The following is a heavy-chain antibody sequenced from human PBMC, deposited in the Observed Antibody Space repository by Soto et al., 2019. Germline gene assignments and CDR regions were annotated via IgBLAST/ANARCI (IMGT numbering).Heavy chain of an antibody. J-gene: IGHJ6*02. CDR2: ISSSSSYT. CDR3: AKGLTTVVIRYGMDV. CDR1: GGSISSISSY. Sequence: LSLTCTVSGGSISSISSYWGWIRQPPGKGLEWVSYISSSSSYTNYADSVKGRFTISRDNAKNSLYLQMNSLRAEDTAVYYCAKGLTTVVIRYGMDVWGQGTTVTVSS. V-gene: IGHV3-11*05. D-gene: IGHD4-17*01.